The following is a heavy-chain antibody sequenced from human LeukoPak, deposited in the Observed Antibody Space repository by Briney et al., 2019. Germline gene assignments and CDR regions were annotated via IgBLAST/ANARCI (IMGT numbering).Heavy chain of an antibody. J-gene: IGHJ6*02. CDR2: IRSKAYGGTT. D-gene: IGHD1-20*01. V-gene: IGHV3-49*03. CDR1: GFTFGDYA. CDR3: TRVITGIHYYYGMDV. Sequence: PGRSLRLSCTAFGFTFGDYAMSWFRQAPGKGLEWVGFIRSKAYGGTTEYAASVKGRVTVSRDDSKGVAYLQMSSLKTEDTAVYYCTRVITGIHYYYGMDVWGQGTTVTVSS.